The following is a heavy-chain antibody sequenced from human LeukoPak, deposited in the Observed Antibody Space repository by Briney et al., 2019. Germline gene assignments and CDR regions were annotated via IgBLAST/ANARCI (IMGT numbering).Heavy chain of an antibody. CDR2: ISPTSGTI. J-gene: IGHJ6*03. D-gene: IGHD6-19*01. CDR3: ARGSSSGWYYSHMDV. V-gene: IGHV3-48*01. Sequence: GGSLRLSCAASGLIVSSNFMNWVRLAPGKGLEWVSYISPTSGTIYYTDSVKGRFTISRDNAKNSLYLQMNSLTVEDTAVYYCARGSSSGWYYSHMDVWGKGTTVIVSS. CDR1: GLIVSSNF.